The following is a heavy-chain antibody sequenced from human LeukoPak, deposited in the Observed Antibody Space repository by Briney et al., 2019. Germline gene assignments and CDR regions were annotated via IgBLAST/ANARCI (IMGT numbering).Heavy chain of an antibody. V-gene: IGHV3-21*01. CDR2: ISSRSRYI. J-gene: IGHJ6*03. CDR1: GFSFSDYH. Sequence: GGSLGLSCAASGFSFSDYHMNWVRQAPGKGLEWVSSISSRSRYIYYADSVKGRFTTSRDNTKNSLYLQMNNLRAEDTGVYYCARDSAIVVLAYMDVWGKGTTVTVSS. D-gene: IGHD2-15*01. CDR3: ARDSAIVVLAYMDV.